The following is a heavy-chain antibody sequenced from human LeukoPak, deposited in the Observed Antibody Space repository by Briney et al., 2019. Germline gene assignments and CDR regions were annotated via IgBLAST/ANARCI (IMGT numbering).Heavy chain of an antibody. V-gene: IGHV3-21*01. J-gene: IGHJ3*02. D-gene: IGHD3-22*01. CDR2: ISSSSSYI. CDR3: ARAYYYDSSGYSDAFDI. CDR1: GFTFSSYS. Sequence: GGSLRLSCAASGFTFSSYSINWVRQAPGKGLEWVSSISSSSSYIYYADSVKGRFTISRDNAKNSLYLQMNSLRAEDTAVYYCARAYYYDSSGYSDAFDIWGQGTMVTVSS.